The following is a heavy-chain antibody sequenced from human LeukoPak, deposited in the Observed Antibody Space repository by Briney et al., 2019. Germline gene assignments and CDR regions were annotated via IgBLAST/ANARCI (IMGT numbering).Heavy chain of an antibody. D-gene: IGHD6-19*01. Sequence: GASVKVSCKASGYTFTGYYMHWVRQAPGQGLEWMGRINPNSGGTNYAQKFQGRVTMTRDTSISTAYMEVSSLRSEDTAVYYCARGERIAVAATNYWGQGTLVTVSS. V-gene: IGHV1-2*06. CDR3: ARGERIAVAATNY. J-gene: IGHJ4*02. CDR1: GYTFTGYY. CDR2: INPNSGGT.